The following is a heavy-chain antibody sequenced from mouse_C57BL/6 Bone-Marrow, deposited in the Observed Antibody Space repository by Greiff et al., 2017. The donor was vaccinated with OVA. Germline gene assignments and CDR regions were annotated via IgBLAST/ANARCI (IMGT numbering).Heavy chain of an antibody. CDR3: ARDYDYDKRTWFAY. J-gene: IGHJ3*01. CDR2: IRNKANGYTT. V-gene: IGHV7-3*01. CDR1: GFTFTDYY. Sequence: EVMLVESGGGLVQPGGSLSLSCAASGFTFTDYYMSWVRQPPGKALEWLGFIRNKANGYTTEYSASVKGRFTISRDNSQSILYLQMNALRAEDSATYYCARDYDYDKRTWFAYWGQGTLVTVSA. D-gene: IGHD2-4*01.